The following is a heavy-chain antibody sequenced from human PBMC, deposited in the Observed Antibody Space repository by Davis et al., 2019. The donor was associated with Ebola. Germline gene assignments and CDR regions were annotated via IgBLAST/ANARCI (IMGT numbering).Heavy chain of an antibody. CDR3: AKDLHWYAMDV. D-gene: IGHD6-13*01. J-gene: IGHJ6*03. CDR2: IADDTDGGST. CDR1: GFTVSNYY. V-gene: IGHV3-53*01. Sequence: GGSLRLSCAASGFTVSNYYMVWVRQAPGKGLEWVSVIADDTDGGSTNYADSVRGRFTIARDNSKNTVSLQMNNLREEDSAVYYCAKDLHWYAMDVWGKGTPVTVSS.